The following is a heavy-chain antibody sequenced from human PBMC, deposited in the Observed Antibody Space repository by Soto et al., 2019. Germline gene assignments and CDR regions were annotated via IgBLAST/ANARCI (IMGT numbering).Heavy chain of an antibody. CDR2: LSFDGSNK. Sequence: QVQLVESGGGVVQPGRSLRLSCAASGFTFSNYDMHWVRQAPGEGLEWVAVLSFDGSNKNYADSVKGRFTISRDNSKNTLFLQMNSLRTEATAVYFCAKDFYTVRVPAAPRPHYFDFWGPGTLVTVSS. CDR1: GFTFSNYD. V-gene: IGHV3-30*18. CDR3: AKDFYTVRVPAAPRPHYFDF. D-gene: IGHD2-2*01. J-gene: IGHJ4*02.